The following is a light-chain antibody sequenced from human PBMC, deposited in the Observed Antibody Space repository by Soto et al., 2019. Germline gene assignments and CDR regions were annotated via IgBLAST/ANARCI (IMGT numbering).Light chain of an antibody. Sequence: QSALTQPASVSGSPGQSITISCTGTSSDVGGYDYVSWYQIHPGKAPKHMVFEVSNRPSGVSYRFSGSKSGNTASLTISGLQAEDEADYFCSSYSLSTAYLFGTGTKVTVL. CDR3: SSYSLSTAYL. CDR2: EVS. J-gene: IGLJ1*01. CDR1: SSDVGGYDY. V-gene: IGLV2-14*01.